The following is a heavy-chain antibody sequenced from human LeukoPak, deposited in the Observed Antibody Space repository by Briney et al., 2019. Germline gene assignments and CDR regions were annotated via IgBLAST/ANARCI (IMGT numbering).Heavy chain of an antibody. D-gene: IGHD2-15*01. V-gene: IGHV3-23*01. Sequence: PGGSLRLSCAASGFTFSSYAMSWVRQAPGKGLEWVSAISGSGGSTYYADSVKGRFTISRDNSKNTLYLQMNSLRAEDTAVYYCAKHGLEVPYCSGGSCYFDYWGQGTLVTVSS. CDR2: ISGSGGST. CDR1: GFTFSSYA. J-gene: IGHJ4*02. CDR3: AKHGLEVPYCSGGSCYFDY.